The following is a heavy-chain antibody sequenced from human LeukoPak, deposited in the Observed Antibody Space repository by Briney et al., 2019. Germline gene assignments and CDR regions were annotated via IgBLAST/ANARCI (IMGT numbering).Heavy chain of an antibody. CDR1: GFTFSAYA. J-gene: IGHJ6*02. D-gene: IGHD3-10*02. CDR3: ARHLHYYVAMDV. V-gene: IGHV3-23*05. Sequence: SGGSLRLSCEASGFTFSAYAMTWVRQAPGKGLEWVSVIGSDNKPHYSESVKGRFAISRDNSKSMLFLQLNSLRAEDTALYYCARHLHYYVAMDVWGQGTTVTVSS. CDR2: IGSDNKP.